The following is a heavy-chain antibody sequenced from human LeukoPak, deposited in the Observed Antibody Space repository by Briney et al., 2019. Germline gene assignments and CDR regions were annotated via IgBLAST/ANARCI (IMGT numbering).Heavy chain of an antibody. Sequence: GASLRLSCAASGFTFSSYAMSWVRQAPGKGLEWVSAISGSGGSTYYADSVKGRFTISRDNAKNTLYLQMNSLRAEDTAVYYCAEAASVRGVSYWGQGTLVTVSS. D-gene: IGHD3-10*01. CDR3: AEAASVRGVSY. V-gene: IGHV3-23*01. CDR1: GFTFSSYA. J-gene: IGHJ4*02. CDR2: ISGSGGST.